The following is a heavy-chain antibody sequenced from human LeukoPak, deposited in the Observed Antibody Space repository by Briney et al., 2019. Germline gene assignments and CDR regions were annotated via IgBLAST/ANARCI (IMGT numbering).Heavy chain of an antibody. CDR3: ARDAISMGATGPDY. CDR1: GFTFSSYA. J-gene: IGHJ4*02. CDR2: ISYDGSNK. V-gene: IGHV3-30-3*01. D-gene: IGHD1-26*01. Sequence: GGSLRLSCAASGFTFSSYAMHWVRQAPGKGLEWVAVISYDGSNKYYADSVKGRFTISRDNSKNTLYLQMNSLRAEDTAVYYCARDAISMGATGPDYWGQGTLVTVSS.